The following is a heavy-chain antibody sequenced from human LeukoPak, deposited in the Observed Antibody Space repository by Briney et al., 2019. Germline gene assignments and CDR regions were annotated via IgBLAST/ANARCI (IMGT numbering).Heavy chain of an antibody. CDR2: IYHTGST. CDR1: GDSISSGDYY. V-gene: IGHV4-30-4*08. CDR3: ARVDGPFDI. Sequence: SETLSLTCTASGDSISSGDYYWSWIRQPPGKGLEWIAYIYHTGSTYYNPSLRSRVIISVDTSKNQFSLKLSSMTAADMAVYYCARVDGPFDIWGQGTMVTVSS. D-gene: IGHD5-24*01. J-gene: IGHJ3*02.